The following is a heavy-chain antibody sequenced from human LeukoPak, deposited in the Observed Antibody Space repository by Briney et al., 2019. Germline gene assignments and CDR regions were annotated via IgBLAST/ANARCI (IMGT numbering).Heavy chain of an antibody. V-gene: IGHV4-59*01. D-gene: IGHD6-19*01. Sequence: SETLSLTCTVSGGSISSYYWSWIRQPPGKGLEGIGYIYYSGSTNYNPSLKSRVTISVDTSKNQFSLKLSSVTAADTAVYYCASSSGWYPFDYWGQGTLVTVSS. CDR1: GGSISSYY. CDR3: ASSSGWYPFDY. CDR2: IYYSGST. J-gene: IGHJ4*02.